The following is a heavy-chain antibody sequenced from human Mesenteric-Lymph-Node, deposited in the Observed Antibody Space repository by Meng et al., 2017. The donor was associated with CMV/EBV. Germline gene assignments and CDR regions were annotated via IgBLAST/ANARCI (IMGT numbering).Heavy chain of an antibody. D-gene: IGHD6-13*01. V-gene: IGHV3-23*01. CDR1: GFTFSSYA. CDR3: AKGEGAAASPVHDF. CDR2: IDDSGDST. J-gene: IGHJ4*02. Sequence: GESLKISCAASGFTFSSYAMTWVRQAPGKGLEWVSGIDDSGDSTHYADSVKGRFTISRDNSKNRLYLQMNSLRAEDTATYYCAKGEGAAASPVHDFWGPGTLVTVSS.